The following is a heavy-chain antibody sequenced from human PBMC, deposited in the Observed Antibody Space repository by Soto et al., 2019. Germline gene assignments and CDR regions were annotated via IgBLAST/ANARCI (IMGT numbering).Heavy chain of an antibody. Sequence: QLHLVQSGAVVKKPGASVTVSCSASGYPVTAYYMHWVRQAPGRGLERMGGVNPATGAAKYTQTFPGRVTVARDTVTSTVFTELAGLTSGHTAVFYCARGGGVGVAGSAAFDMWGQGTLVTVSS. V-gene: IGHV1-2*02. CDR3: ARGGGVGVAGSAAFDM. J-gene: IGHJ3*02. CDR1: GYPVTAYY. CDR2: VNPATGAA. D-gene: IGHD3-3*01.